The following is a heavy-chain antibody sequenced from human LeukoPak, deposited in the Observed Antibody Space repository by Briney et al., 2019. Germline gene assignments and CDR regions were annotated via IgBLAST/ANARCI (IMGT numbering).Heavy chain of an antibody. CDR1: GFTFNTNW. Sequence: GGSLRLSCAASGFTFNTNWMHWVRQAPGKGLVWVSCINGDGSTTTYADSVKGRFTISRDNAKNTGYLQINNLRPEDTAVYYCARDRYYVPDNWGQGTLVTVPS. CDR3: ARDRYYVPDN. J-gene: IGHJ4*02. CDR2: INGDGSTT. V-gene: IGHV3-74*01. D-gene: IGHD3-10*02.